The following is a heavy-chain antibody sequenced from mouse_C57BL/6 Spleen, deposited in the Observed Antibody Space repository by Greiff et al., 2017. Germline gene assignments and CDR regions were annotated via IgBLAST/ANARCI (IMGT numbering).Heavy chain of an antibody. V-gene: IGHV1-59*01. J-gene: IGHJ4*01. CDR3: ARVVTAYYAMDY. CDR1: GYTFPSYW. CDR2: IDPSDSYT. D-gene: IGHD2-2*01. Sequence: QVQLKQPGAELVRPGTSVKLSCKASGYTFPSYWMHWVKQRPGQGLEWIGVIDPSDSYTNYNQKFKGKATLTVDTSSSTAYMQRSSLTSEDSAVYYCARVVTAYYAMDYWGQGTSVTVSS.